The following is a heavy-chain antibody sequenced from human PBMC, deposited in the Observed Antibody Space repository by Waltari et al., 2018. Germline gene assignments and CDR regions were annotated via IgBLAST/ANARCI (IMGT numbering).Heavy chain of an antibody. V-gene: IGHV1-69*12. CDR3: ARSYYYDRRANYPSLGAFDS. CDR1: GDTFRRYA. J-gene: IGHJ4*02. CDR2: IIPLFGTT. Sequence: QVQLVQSGAEVKQPGSSMKVSCKASGDTFRRYAISWVRQAPGQGLEWMGGIIPLFGTTNDAQKFQGRATMTADEPTGTAYVELRSRKSEDTAVYFCARSYYYDRRANYPSLGAFDSWGQGTLVTVAS. D-gene: IGHD3-22*01.